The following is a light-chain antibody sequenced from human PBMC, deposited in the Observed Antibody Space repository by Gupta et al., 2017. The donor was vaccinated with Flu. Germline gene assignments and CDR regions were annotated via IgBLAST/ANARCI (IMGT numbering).Light chain of an antibody. CDR3: CSYAKSSPFWV. Sequence: SNDVGNYNLVSWYQQYTGKAPKVLIYEVSERPSGISDRFSGSKSGNTASLTISGLQAEDEGAYYCCSYAKSSPFWVFGGGTSLSVL. J-gene: IGLJ3*02. CDR2: EVS. CDR1: SNDVGNYNL. V-gene: IGLV2-23*02.